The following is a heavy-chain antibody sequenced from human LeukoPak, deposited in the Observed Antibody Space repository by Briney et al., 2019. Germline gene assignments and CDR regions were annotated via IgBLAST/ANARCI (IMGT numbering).Heavy chain of an antibody. V-gene: IGHV1-24*01. CDR3: ATAIVATIPDYYYYMDV. CDR2: FDPEDGET. Sequence: ASVKVSCKVSGYTLTELSMHWVRQAPGKGLEWMGGFDPEDGETIYAQKFQGRVTMTEDTSTDTAYMELSSLRSEDTAVYYCATAIVATIPDYYYYMDVWDKGTTVTVSS. CDR1: GYTLTELS. D-gene: IGHD5-12*01. J-gene: IGHJ6*03.